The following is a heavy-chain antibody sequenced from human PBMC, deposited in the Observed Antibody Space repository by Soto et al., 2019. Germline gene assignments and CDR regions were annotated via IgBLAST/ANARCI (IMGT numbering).Heavy chain of an antibody. D-gene: IGHD3-22*01. CDR1: GCSISSGGYY. J-gene: IGHJ4*02. CDR3: AREYYYDSSGYSLFDY. CDR2: IYYSGST. Sequence: SETLSLTCPVSGCSISSGGYYWSWIRQHPGKGLEWIGYIYYSGSTYYNPSLKSRVTISVDTSKNQFSLKLSSVTAADTAVYYCAREYYYDSSGYSLFDYWGQGTLVTVSS. V-gene: IGHV4-31*03.